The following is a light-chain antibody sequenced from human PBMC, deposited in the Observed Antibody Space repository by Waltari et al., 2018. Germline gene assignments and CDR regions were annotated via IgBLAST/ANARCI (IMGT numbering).Light chain of an antibody. J-gene: IGKJ1*01. V-gene: IGKV1-5*02. CDR2: DAS. CDR3: QQYHSSPPT. CDR1: QSITNW. Sequence: DIQMTQSPSTLSASVGDRVTIICRASQSITNWLAWYQQNPGKAPKFLISDASSLASGVPSRFSGSGSGTEFTLTITSLQPDDFATYYCQQYHSSPPTFGQGTKVEIK.